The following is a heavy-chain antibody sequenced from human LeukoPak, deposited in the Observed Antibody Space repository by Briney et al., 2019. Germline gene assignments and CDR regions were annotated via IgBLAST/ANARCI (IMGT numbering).Heavy chain of an antibody. Sequence: SETLSLTCTVSGGSISGVSNYWSWIRQSAGKGLEWVGRIYTRESTYYNPSLKGRVTISLDTSKNQFSLSLSSVTAADTAVYYCARGRDGELDDWGQGTLVTVSS. D-gene: IGHD5-24*01. CDR3: ARGRDGELDD. J-gene: IGHJ4*02. CDR2: IYTREST. V-gene: IGHV4-61*02. CDR1: GGSISGVSNY.